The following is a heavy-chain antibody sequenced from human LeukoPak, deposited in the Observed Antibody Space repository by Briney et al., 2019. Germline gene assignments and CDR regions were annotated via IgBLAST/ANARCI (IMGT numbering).Heavy chain of an antibody. D-gene: IGHD6-19*01. CDR3: ARDAPHSSGWGFDY. Sequence: ASVTVSFKASGYTFTIYGISWVRQAPGQGLEGMGWISAYNGNTNYAQKLQGRVTMTTDTSTSTAYMELRSLRSDDTAVYYCARDAPHSSGWGFDYWGQGTLVTVSS. J-gene: IGHJ4*02. V-gene: IGHV1-18*01. CDR1: GYTFTIYG. CDR2: ISAYNGNT.